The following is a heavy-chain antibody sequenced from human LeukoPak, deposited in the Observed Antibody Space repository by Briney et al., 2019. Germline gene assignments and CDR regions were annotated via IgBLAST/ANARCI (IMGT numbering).Heavy chain of an antibody. CDR1: GFTFDDYG. CDR2: INWNGGST. D-gene: IGHD3-10*01. Sequence: GGSLRLSCAASGFTFDDYGMSWVRQAPGKGLEWVSGINWNGGSTGYADSVKGRFTISRDNAKNSLYLQMNSLRAEDTAVYYCARVYYGSGSYLYYYYYYMDVWGKGTTVTVSS. J-gene: IGHJ6*03. CDR3: ARVYYGSGSYLYYYYYYMDV. V-gene: IGHV3-20*04.